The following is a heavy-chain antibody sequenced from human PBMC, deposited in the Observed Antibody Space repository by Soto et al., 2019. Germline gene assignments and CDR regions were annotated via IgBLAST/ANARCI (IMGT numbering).Heavy chain of an antibody. J-gene: IGHJ5*02. V-gene: IGHV3-23*01. CDR2: ITNSGGGT. CDR1: GVTLSNYA. CDR3: AKEAAAFGTARFDH. D-gene: IGHD6-13*01. Sequence: XGSLRLSCSASGVTLSNYAMSWIRQAPGKGLEWVSAITNSGGGTYYADSVKGRFAISRDNSKNTLLLQMSGLRADDTAVYYCAKEAAAFGTARFDHWGQGALVTVSS.